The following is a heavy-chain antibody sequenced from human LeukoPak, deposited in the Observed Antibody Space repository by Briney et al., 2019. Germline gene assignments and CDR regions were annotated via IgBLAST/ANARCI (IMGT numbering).Heavy chain of an antibody. Sequence: ASVKVSCKVSGYSVNELSMHWVRQAPGLGLEGMGGFNREDDAPVYAQQFQGRVTMTEDTSTDTAYMELSSLRSEDTALYYCATLDSYYDTSGRPLLPDWGQGTLVTVSS. J-gene: IGHJ4*02. D-gene: IGHD3-22*01. V-gene: IGHV1-24*01. CDR2: FNREDDAP. CDR1: GYSVNELS. CDR3: ATLDSYYDTSGRPLLPD.